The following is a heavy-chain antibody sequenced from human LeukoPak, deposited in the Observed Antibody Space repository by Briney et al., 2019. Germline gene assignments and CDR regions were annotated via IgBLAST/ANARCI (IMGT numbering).Heavy chain of an antibody. CDR2: ISSSSSYI. CDR1: GFTFSSYS. V-gene: IGHV3-21*01. CDR3: ARDRGGYDFDWLSEFDY. J-gene: IGHJ4*02. D-gene: IGHD3-9*01. Sequence: PGGSLRLSCAASGFTFSSYSMNWVRQAPGKGLEWVSSISSSSSYIYYADSVKGRFTISRDNAKNSLYLQMNSLRAEDTAVYYCARDRGGYDFDWLSEFDYWGQGTLVTVSS.